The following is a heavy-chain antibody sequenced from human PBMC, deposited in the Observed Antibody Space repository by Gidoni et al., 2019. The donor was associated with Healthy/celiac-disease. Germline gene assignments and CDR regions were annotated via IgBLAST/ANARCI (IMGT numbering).Heavy chain of an antibody. CDR1: GGSFSGYY. D-gene: IGHD3-10*01. CDR2: INHSGST. Sequence: QVQLQQWGAGLFKPSETLSLTCAVYGGSFSGYYWSWIRQPPGKGLEWIGEINHSGSTNYNPSLRSRVTISVDTSKNQFSLKLSSVTDADTAVYYCARGPGTYYYGSGTHMGGYYYGMDVWGQGTTVTVSS. J-gene: IGHJ6*02. CDR3: ARGPGTYYYGSGTHMGGYYYGMDV. V-gene: IGHV4-34*01.